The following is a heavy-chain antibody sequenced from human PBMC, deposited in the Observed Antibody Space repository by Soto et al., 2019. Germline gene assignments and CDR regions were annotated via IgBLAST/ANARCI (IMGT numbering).Heavy chain of an antibody. CDR2: INAGNGNT. V-gene: IGHV1-3*01. CDR3: AIGLYYYDSSGYYYLILDGYFDY. Sequence: GASVKVSCKASGYTFTSYAMHWVRQAPGQRLEWMGWINAGNGNTKYSQKFQGRVTITRDTSASTAYMELSSLRSEDTAVYYCAIGLYYYDSSGYYYLILDGYFDYWGQGTLVTVSS. D-gene: IGHD3-22*01. CDR1: GYTFTSYA. J-gene: IGHJ4*02.